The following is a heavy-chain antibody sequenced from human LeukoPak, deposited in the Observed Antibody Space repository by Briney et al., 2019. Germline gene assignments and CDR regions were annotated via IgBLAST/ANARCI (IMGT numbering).Heavy chain of an antibody. CDR3: ARVHFGSSLEY. D-gene: IGHD6-6*01. CDR1: GFSVINNY. J-gene: IGHJ4*02. V-gene: IGHV3-53*01. CDR2: ITSDGST. Sequence: GGSLRLSCAASGFSVINNYMSWVRQAPGKGLEWVSAITSDGSTYYADSVKGRFTISRDNSKNTLYLQMSYLRAEDTAVYFCARVHFGSSLEYWGQGILVTVSS.